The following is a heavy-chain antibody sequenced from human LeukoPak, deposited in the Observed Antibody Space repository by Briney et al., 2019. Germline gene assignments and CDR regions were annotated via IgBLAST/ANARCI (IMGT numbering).Heavy chain of an antibody. D-gene: IGHD5-24*01. CDR2: IYSGGST. Sequence: GGSLRLSCAASGFTVSSNYMSWVRQAPGKGLEWVSVIYSGGSTYYADSVKGRFTISRDNSRNTLYLQMNSLRAEDTAVYYCARDGVETATITQSQRLKIYYYYYMDVWGKGTTVTVSS. CDR1: GFTVSSNY. V-gene: IGHV3-66*02. CDR3: ARDGVETATITQSQRLKIYYYYYMDV. J-gene: IGHJ6*03.